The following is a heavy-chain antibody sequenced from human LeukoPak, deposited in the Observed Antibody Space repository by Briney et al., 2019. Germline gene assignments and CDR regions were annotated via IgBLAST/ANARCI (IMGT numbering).Heavy chain of an antibody. CDR1: DFTFRNYW. Sequence: PGGSLRLSCAASDFTFRNYWITWVRQAPGKGLEWVANIKQDGSEKCYVDSVKGRFTISRDNAKNSLYLQMNSLRAEDTALYYCAGDHPGSGWDLQVWGQGTLVTVSS. J-gene: IGHJ4*02. D-gene: IGHD6-25*01. V-gene: IGHV3-7*04. CDR2: IKQDGSEK. CDR3: AGDHPGSGWDLQV.